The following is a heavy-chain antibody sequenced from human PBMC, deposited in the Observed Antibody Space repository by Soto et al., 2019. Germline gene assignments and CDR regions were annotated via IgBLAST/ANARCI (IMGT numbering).Heavy chain of an antibody. J-gene: IGHJ4*02. D-gene: IGHD7-27*01. Sequence: QVQLVQSGAEVKKPGASVKVSCKASGYTFTTYDVNWMRQATGQGPEWLGWMNPYNGDTGHAQKSQGRVTLTTDTSINTAYLELSSLTYEDTAVYYCARNRRETGDFDYWGQGTLVTVSS. V-gene: IGHV1-8*02. CDR2: MNPYNGDT. CDR1: GYTFTTYD. CDR3: ARNRRETGDFDY.